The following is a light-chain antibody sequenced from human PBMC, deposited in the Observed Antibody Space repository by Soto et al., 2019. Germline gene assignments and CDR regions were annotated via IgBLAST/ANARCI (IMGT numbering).Light chain of an antibody. Sequence: EIVLTQSPGTLSLSPGERATLSCRASQSVSSSYLAWYQQKPGQAPRLLIYGASSRATGIPDRFSGSGSWTDFTLTISSLEPEAFAVYYCQPYGSSQKPFGPGTNVDIK. CDR2: GAS. CDR3: QPYGSSQKP. J-gene: IGKJ3*01. CDR1: QSVSSSY. V-gene: IGKV3-20*01.